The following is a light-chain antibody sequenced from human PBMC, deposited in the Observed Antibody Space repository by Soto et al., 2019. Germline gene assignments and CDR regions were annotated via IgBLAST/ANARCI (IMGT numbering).Light chain of an antibody. CDR1: SSDVGGYNY. V-gene: IGLV2-11*01. CDR3: QAWDSSTVV. CDR2: DVS. Sequence: QSALTQPRSVSGSPGQSVTISCTGTSSDVGGYNYVSWYQQHPGKAPKLMIYDVSKRPSGVPDRFSGSKSGNTASLTLSGLQAEDEADYYCQAWDSSTVVFGGGTKLTVL. J-gene: IGLJ2*01.